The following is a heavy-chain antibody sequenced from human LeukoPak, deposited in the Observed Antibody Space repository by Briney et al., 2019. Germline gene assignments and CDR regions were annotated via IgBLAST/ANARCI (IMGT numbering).Heavy chain of an antibody. CDR3: ARALGYCSGGSCYSGGLLSY. Sequence: GSLRLSCAASGFNFSSYVMNWVRQAPGKGLAWVSYISSSGSNIYYADPVKGRFPISIDNAKNSLYLQMNSLRAEDTAVYYCARALGYCSGGSCYSGGLLSYWGQGTLVTVSS. V-gene: IGHV3-48*03. CDR2: ISSSGSNI. D-gene: IGHD2-15*01. J-gene: IGHJ4*02. CDR1: GFNFSSYV.